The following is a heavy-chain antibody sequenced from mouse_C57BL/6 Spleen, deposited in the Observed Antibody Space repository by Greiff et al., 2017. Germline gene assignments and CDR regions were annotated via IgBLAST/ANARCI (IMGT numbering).Heavy chain of an antibody. CDR2: ITSDGGST. CDR1: EYEFPSHD. J-gene: IGHJ1*03. V-gene: IGHV5-2*01. Sequence: VQLKESGGGLVQPGESLKLSCESNEYEFPSHDMSCVRKTPEKRLALVAAITSDGGSTSYPDTMARRFIISRDNTKRTLYLQMRSLRSEDTVLYYCARLDGRYGSSYGYFDVWGTGTTGTVSS. CDR3: ARLDGRYGSSYGYFDV. D-gene: IGHD1-1*01.